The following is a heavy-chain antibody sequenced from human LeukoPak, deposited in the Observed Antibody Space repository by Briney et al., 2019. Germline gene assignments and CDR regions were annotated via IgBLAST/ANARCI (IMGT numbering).Heavy chain of an antibody. CDR2: ISSSSSYI. V-gene: IGHV3-21*01. CDR3: ARTSDNWYYYDSSGYFDY. CDR1: GFTFSSYS. Sequence: GGSLRLSCAASGFTFSSYSTNWVRQAPGKGLEWVSSISSSSSYIYYADSVKGRFTISRDNAKNSLYLQMNSLRAEDTAVYYCARTSDNWYYYDSSGYFDYWGQGTLVTVSS. J-gene: IGHJ4*02. D-gene: IGHD3-22*01.